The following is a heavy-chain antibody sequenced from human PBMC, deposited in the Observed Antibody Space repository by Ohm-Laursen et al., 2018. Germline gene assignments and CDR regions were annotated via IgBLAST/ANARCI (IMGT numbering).Heavy chain of an antibody. CDR3: ASQSYYYGMNI. Sequence: SLRLSCSASGFTFNSYEMNWVRQAPGKGLEWVANIKPDGSEKYYVDSVKGRFTISRDNAKNSLYLQMNSLRAEDTAVYYCASQSYYYGMNIWGQGTTVTVSS. CDR1: GFTFNSYE. CDR2: IKPDGSEK. J-gene: IGHJ6*02. V-gene: IGHV3-7*02.